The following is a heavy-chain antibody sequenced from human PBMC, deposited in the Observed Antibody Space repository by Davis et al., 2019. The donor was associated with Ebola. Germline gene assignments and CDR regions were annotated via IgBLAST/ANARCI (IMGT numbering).Heavy chain of an antibody. D-gene: IGHD6-13*01. Sequence: WVRQPPGKGLEWIGSIYYSGSTYYNPSLKSRVTISVDTSKNQFSLKLSSVTAADTAVYYCTLEVAAAVVNWGQGTLVTVSS. V-gene: IGHV4-39*01. CDR3: TLEVAAAVVN. J-gene: IGHJ4*02. CDR2: IYYSGST.